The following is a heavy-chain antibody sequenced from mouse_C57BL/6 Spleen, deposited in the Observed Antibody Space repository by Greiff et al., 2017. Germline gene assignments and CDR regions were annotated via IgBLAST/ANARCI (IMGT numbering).Heavy chain of an antibody. V-gene: IGHV5-6*01. CDR3: AIHWYDYDGSGAMDY. CDR2: ISSGGSYT. Sequence: EVQRVESGGDLVKPGGSLKLSCAASGFTFSSYGMSWVRQTPDKRLEWVATISSGGSYTYYPDSVKGRFTISRDNAKNTLYLQMSSLKSEDTAMYYCAIHWYDYDGSGAMDYWGQGTSVTVSS. CDR1: GFTFSSYG. J-gene: IGHJ4*01. D-gene: IGHD2-4*01.